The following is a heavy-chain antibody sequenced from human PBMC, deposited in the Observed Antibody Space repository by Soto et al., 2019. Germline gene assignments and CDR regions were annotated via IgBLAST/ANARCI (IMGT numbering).Heavy chain of an antibody. CDR2: ISYDGSNK. J-gene: IGHJ6*02. D-gene: IGHD3-10*01. CDR1: GFTFSSYA. V-gene: IGHV3-30-3*01. CDR3: ARAMVRGPRYYYYGMDV. Sequence: QVQLVESGGGVVQPGRSLRLSCAASGFTFSSYAMHWVRQAPGKGLEGVAVISYDGSNKYYADSVKGRFTISRDNSKNTLYLQMNSLRAEDTAVYYCARAMVRGPRYYYYGMDVWGQGTTVTVSS.